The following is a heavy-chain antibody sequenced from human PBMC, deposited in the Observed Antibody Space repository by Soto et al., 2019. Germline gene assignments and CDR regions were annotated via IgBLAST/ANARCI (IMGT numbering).Heavy chain of an antibody. CDR1: GGSISSSSYY. CDR3: ARIRITIFGVVHGFDY. J-gene: IGHJ4*02. Sequence: SETLSLTCTVSGGSISSSSYYWGWIRQPPGKGLEWIGSIYYSGSTYYNPSLKSRVTISVDTSXXQFSLKLSSVTAADTAVYYCARIRITIFGVVHGFDYWGQGTLVTVSS. D-gene: IGHD3-3*01. CDR2: IYYSGST. V-gene: IGHV4-39*01.